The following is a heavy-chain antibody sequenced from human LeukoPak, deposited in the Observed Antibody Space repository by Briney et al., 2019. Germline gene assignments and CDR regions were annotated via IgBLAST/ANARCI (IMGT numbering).Heavy chain of an antibody. CDR3: ERDDSSITGTKRH. Sequence: PGGSLRLSCAASGFTFDDYGMSWVRQAPGKGLEWVSGINWKGGSTGYADSVKGRFTISRDNAKNSLYLQMNSLRAEDTALYYCERDDSSITGTKRHWGQGAPVTVSS. J-gene: IGHJ4*02. D-gene: IGHD1-7*01. CDR1: GFTFDDYG. V-gene: IGHV3-20*04. CDR2: INWKGGST.